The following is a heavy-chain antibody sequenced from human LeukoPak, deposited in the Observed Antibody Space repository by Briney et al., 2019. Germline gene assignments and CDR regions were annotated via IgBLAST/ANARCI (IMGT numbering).Heavy chain of an antibody. CDR3: ARNGTNYHRFFDY. Sequence: PSETLSLTCTVSGGSISSYYWSWIRQPPGKGLEWIGYIYYSGSTNYNPSLKSRVTISVDTSKNQFSLKLSSVTAADTAVYYCARNGTNYHRFFDYWGQGTLVTVSS. CDR2: IYYSGST. V-gene: IGHV4-59*08. CDR1: GGSISSYY. J-gene: IGHJ4*02. D-gene: IGHD4/OR15-4a*01.